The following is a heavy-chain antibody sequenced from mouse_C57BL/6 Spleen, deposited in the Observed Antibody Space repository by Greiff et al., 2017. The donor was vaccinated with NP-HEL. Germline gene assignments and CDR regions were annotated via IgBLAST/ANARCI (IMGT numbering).Heavy chain of an antibody. CDR3: ARKRDSSGSPLAY. CDR1: GYTFTSYW. Sequence: QVHVKQPGAELVKPGASVKLSCKASGYTFTSYWMHWVKQRPGQGLEWIGMIHPNSGSTNYNEKFKSKATLTVDKSSSTAYMQLSSLTSEDSAVYYCARKRDSSGSPLAYWGQGTLVTVSA. J-gene: IGHJ3*01. D-gene: IGHD3-2*02. V-gene: IGHV1-64*01. CDR2: IHPNSGST.